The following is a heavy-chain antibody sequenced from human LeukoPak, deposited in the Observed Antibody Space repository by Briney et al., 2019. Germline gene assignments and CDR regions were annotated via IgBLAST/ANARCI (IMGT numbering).Heavy chain of an antibody. J-gene: IGHJ4*02. V-gene: IGHV4-59*08. D-gene: IGHD6-19*01. Sequence: TSETLSLTCTVSGGPIRSYYWSWIRQPPGKGGEGIGYIYYSGSTNYNPSLKSRVTISVDTSKNQFSLKLSSVTAADTAVYYCARQGLGSGWTFDYWGQGTLVTVPS. CDR3: ARQGLGSGWTFDY. CDR1: GGPIRSYY. CDR2: IYYSGST.